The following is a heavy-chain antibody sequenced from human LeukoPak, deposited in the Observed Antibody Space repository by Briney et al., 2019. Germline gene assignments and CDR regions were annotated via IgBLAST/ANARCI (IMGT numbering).Heavy chain of an antibody. CDR1: GYSFTSYW. V-gene: IGHV5-51*01. Sequence: GESLKISCKGSGYSFTSYWIGWVRQMPGKGLEWMGIIYPGDSDTRYSPSFQGQVTISADKSISTAYLQWSSLKASDTAMYYCARKRDYYGSGSYRPGYGMDVWGQGTTVTVPS. D-gene: IGHD3-10*01. CDR2: IYPGDSDT. CDR3: ARKRDYYGSGSYRPGYGMDV. J-gene: IGHJ6*02.